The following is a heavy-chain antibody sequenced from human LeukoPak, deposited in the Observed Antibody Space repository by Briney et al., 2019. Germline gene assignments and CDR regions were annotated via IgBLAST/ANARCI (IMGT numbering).Heavy chain of an antibody. J-gene: IGHJ6*02. CDR2: IYTSGST. CDR3: ARHYGSSGYYQPYYYYGMDV. V-gene: IGHV4-4*07. CDR1: GGSISSYY. Sequence: SETLSLTCTVSGGSISSYYWSWIRQPAGKGLEWIGRIYTSGSTNYNPSLKSRVTMSVDTSKNQFSLKLSSVTAADTAVYYCARHYGSSGYYQPYYYYGMDVWGQGTTVTVSS. D-gene: IGHD3-22*01.